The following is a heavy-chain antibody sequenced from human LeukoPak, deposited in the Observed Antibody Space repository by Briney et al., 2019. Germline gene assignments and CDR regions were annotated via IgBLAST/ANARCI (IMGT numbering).Heavy chain of an antibody. V-gene: IGHV4-39*01. CDR2: IYYSGST. CDR1: GGSISSGGYY. D-gene: IGHD6-13*01. CDR3: ARQVIAAAGTGWFDP. J-gene: IGHJ5*02. Sequence: SETLSLTCTVSGGSISSGGYYWSWIRQHPGKGLEWIGYIYYSGSTYYNPSLKSRVTISVDTSKNQFSLKLSSVTAADTAVYYCARQVIAAAGTGWFDPWGQGTLVTVSS.